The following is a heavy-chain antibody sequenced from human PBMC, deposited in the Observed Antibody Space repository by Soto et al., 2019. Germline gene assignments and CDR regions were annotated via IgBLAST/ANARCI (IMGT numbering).Heavy chain of an antibody. J-gene: IGHJ4*02. CDR3: TRAGGSYYFDF. D-gene: IGHD3-10*01. CDR2: IKPDGSDQ. CDR1: GFTFSSLW. Sequence: EVQLVESGGGLVLPGGSLRLSCAASGFTFSSLWMSWVRQAPGKGLEWVANIKPDGSDQYYVDSVKGRFTISRDNARNSRYLQTNSLRGYDTAVYYCTRAGGSYYFDFWCQGTLVTVSA. V-gene: IGHV3-7*01.